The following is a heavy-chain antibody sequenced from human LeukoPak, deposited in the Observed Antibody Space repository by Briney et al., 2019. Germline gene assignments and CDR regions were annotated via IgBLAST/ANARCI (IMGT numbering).Heavy chain of an antibody. V-gene: IGHV1-2*02. CDR2: INPNSGGT. D-gene: IGHD3-22*01. CDR3: ARHRLHRLYYDSSGYYHDAFDI. Sequence: ASVKVSCKASGYTFTGYYMHWVRQAPGQGLEWLGWINPNSGGTKYSQKFQGRVTMTRDTSISTAYMALSRLRSDDTAVYYCARHRLHRLYYDSSGYYHDAFDIWGQGTMVTVSS. J-gene: IGHJ3*02. CDR1: GYTFTGYY.